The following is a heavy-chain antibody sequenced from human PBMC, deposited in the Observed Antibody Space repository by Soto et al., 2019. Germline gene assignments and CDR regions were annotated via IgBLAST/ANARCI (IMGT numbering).Heavy chain of an antibody. CDR2: IFYSGTT. CDR1: GGSISSGDYY. Sequence: ASETLSLTCTVSGGSISSGDYYWSWIRQPPGKGLEWIGYIFYSGTTYYNPSLKSRVTISVDTSKNQFSLKLSSVTAADTAVYYCARAKTYFYYFCQRTAVTVSS. V-gene: IGHV4-30-4*01. CDR3: ARAKTYFYY. J-gene: IGHJ4*01.